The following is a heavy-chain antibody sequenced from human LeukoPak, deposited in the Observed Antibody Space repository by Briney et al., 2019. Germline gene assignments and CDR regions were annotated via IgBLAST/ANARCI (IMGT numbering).Heavy chain of an antibody. V-gene: IGHV3-11*06. D-gene: IGHD3-10*01. CDR2: IISSSSYT. J-gene: IGHJ6*04. CDR3: ARDSYYYGSGSYEFPYYYYGMDV. CDR1: GFTFSDYY. Sequence: GGSLRLSCAASGFTFSDYYMSWIRQAPGKGLEWVSYIISSSSYTNYADSVKGRFTISRDNAKNSLYLQMNSLRAEDTAVYYCARDSYYYGSGSYEFPYYYYGMDVWGKGTTVTVSS.